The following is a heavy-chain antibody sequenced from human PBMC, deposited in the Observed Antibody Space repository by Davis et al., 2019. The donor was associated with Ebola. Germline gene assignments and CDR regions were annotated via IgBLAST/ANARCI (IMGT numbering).Heavy chain of an antibody. V-gene: IGHV3-7*01. CDR2: IKQDGGEK. CDR3: ASGLNVLLPRDY. CDR1: GFTFSSYW. Sequence: GESLKISCAASGFTFSSYWMSWVRQAPGKGLEWVANIKQDGGEKHHVDSVKGRFTISRDNAKNSLYLQMNSLRAEDTAVYYCASGLNVLLPRDYWGQGTLVTVSS. D-gene: IGHD2/OR15-2a*01. J-gene: IGHJ4*02.